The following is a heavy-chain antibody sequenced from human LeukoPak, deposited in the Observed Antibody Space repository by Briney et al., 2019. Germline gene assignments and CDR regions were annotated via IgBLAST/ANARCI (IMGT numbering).Heavy chain of an antibody. CDR1: GGSFSGYY. V-gene: IGHV4-34*01. D-gene: IGHD1-26*01. CDR2: INHSGST. CDR3: ARGPGATLGRFDY. Sequence: SETLSLTCAVYGGSFSGYYWSWIRQPPGKGLEWIGEINHSGSTNYNPSLKSRVTISVDTSKNQFSRKLSSVTAADTAVYYCARGPGATLGRFDYWGQGTLVTVSS. J-gene: IGHJ4*02.